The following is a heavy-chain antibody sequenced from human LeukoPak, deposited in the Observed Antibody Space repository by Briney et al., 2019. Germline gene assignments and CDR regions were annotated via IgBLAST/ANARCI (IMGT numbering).Heavy chain of an antibody. D-gene: IGHD6-6*01. CDR1: GLTFSSYG. V-gene: IGHV3-33*06. CDR2: IWYDGSNK. Sequence: GRSLRLSCAASGLTFSSYGMHWGRQAPGKGLEWVAVIWYDGSNKYYADSVKGRFTISRDNSKNTLYLQMNSLRAEDTAVYYCAKDSEYSSSPGDYWGQGTLVTVPP. CDR3: AKDSEYSSSPGDY. J-gene: IGHJ4*02.